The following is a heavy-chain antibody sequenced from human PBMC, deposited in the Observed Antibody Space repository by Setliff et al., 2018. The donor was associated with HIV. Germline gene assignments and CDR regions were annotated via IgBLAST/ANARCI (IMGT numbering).Heavy chain of an antibody. Sequence: GESLKISCAASGFTFSKYTVNWVRQAPGKGLEWVSSISSGGGFIYYADSMKGRFTIARDNAKDSLYLQMNNLRSEDTGVYFCARLNGATHDGFDIWGQGTKVTVSS. CDR1: GFTFSKYT. CDR2: ISSGGGFI. J-gene: IGHJ3*02. D-gene: IGHD2-8*01. CDR3: ARLNGATHDGFDI. V-gene: IGHV3-21*06.